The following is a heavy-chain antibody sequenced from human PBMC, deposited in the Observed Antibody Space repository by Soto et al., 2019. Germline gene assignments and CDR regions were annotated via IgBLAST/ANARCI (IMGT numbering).Heavy chain of an antibody. J-gene: IGHJ6*02. Sequence: SETLSLTCTVSGGSISSYYWSWIRQPTGKGLEWIGYIYYSGSTNYNPSLKSRVTISVDTSKNQFSLKLSPVTAADSAVYYCARGITVYGDPYYYYYGMDVWGQGTTVTVSS. CDR3: ARGITVYGDPYYYYYGMDV. CDR1: GGSISSYY. V-gene: IGHV4-59*01. D-gene: IGHD4-17*01. CDR2: IYYSGST.